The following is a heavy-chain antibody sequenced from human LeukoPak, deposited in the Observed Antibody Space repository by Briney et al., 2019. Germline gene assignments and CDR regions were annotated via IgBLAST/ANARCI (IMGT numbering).Heavy chain of an antibody. CDR1: GGSVSSYY. J-gene: IGHJ6*02. D-gene: IGHD3-22*01. Sequence: SETLSLTCTVSGGSVSSYYWSWIRQPPGKGLEWIGEINHSGSTNYNPSLKSRVTISVDTSKNQFSLKLSSVTAADTAVYYCARDWKVPEHYYDSSGYYYLHYYYYGMDVWGQGTTVTVSS. CDR2: INHSGST. V-gene: IGHV4-34*01. CDR3: ARDWKVPEHYYDSSGYYYLHYYYYGMDV.